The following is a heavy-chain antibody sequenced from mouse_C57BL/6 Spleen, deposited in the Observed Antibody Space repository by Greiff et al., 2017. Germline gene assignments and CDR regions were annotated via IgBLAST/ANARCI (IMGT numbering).Heavy chain of an antibody. D-gene: IGHD1-1*01. V-gene: IGHV5-9-1*02. CDR3: TRAPYYYGSSPYAMDY. CDR1: GFTFSSYA. Sequence: DVQLVESGEGLVKPGGSLKLSCAASGFTFSSYAMSWVRQTPEKRLEWVAYISSGGDYIYYADTVKGRFTISRDNARNTLYLQMSSLKSEDTAMYYCTRAPYYYGSSPYAMDYWGQGTSVTVSS. J-gene: IGHJ4*01. CDR2: ISSGGDYI.